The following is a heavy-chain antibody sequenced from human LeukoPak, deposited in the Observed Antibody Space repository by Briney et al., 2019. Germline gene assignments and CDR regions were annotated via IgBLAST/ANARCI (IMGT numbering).Heavy chain of an antibody. J-gene: IGHJ4*02. CDR3: ARRAKRLTIDYSDY. V-gene: IGHV1-8*01. CDR1: GYTFTSYD. CDR2: MNPNSGNT. Sequence: GGSVKVSCKASGYTFTSYDINWVRQATGQGLEWMGWMNPNSGNTGYAQKFQGRVTMTRNTSISTAYMELSSLRSEDTAVYYCARRAKRLTIDYSDYWGQGTLVTVSS. D-gene: IGHD4/OR15-4a*01.